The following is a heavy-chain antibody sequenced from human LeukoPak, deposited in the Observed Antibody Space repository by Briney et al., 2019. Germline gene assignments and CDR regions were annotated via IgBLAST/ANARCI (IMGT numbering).Heavy chain of an antibody. J-gene: IGHJ4*02. CDR3: AKSVPDTHAIFDY. CDR2: IWYDGTYE. Sequence: GGSLRLSCAASGFTFRSYGMHWVRQAPGKGLEWVAVIWYDGTYEYYADSVRGRFTISRDNSKNTVYLQMNSLRAEDTAVYYCAKSVPDTHAIFDYWGQGTLVTVSS. D-gene: IGHD2-2*02. CDR1: GFTFRSYG. V-gene: IGHV3-33*03.